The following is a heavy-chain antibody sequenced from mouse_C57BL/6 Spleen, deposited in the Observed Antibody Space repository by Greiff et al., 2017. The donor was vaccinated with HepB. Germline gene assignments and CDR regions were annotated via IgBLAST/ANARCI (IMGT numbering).Heavy chain of an antibody. CDR1: GYAFTNYL. CDR2: INPGSGGT. J-gene: IGHJ3*01. V-gene: IGHV1-54*01. Sequence: QVQLQQSGAELVRPGTSVKVSCKASGYAFTNYLIEWVKQRPGQGLEWIGVINPGSGGTNYNEKFKGKATLTADKSSSTAYMQLSSLTSEDSAVYFCARAGNDYRFAYWGQGTLVTVSA. D-gene: IGHD2-4*01. CDR3: ARAGNDYRFAY.